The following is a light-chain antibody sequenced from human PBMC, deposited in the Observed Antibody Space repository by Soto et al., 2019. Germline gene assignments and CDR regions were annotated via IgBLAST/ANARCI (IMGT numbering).Light chain of an antibody. CDR1: QSVSSSY. J-gene: IGKJ5*01. V-gene: IGKV3-20*01. Sequence: EIVLTQSPGTLSLSPGERATLSCRASQSVSSSYLAWYQQKPGQAPRLLIYGASSRATGIPDRFSGSGSGTDFSLTISRLEPEDFAVYYCQQYGGSRLITFGQGTRLEIK. CDR2: GAS. CDR3: QQYGGSRLIT.